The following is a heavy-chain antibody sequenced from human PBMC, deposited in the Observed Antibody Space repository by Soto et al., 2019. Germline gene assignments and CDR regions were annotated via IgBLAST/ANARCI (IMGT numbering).Heavy chain of an antibody. CDR3: ARDRLGYSSSWYRNNWFDP. J-gene: IGHJ5*02. D-gene: IGHD6-13*01. Sequence: GGSLRLSCAASGFTFSSYAMSWVRQAPGKGLEWVSAISGSGGSTYYADSVKGRFTISRDNSKNTLYLQMNSLRAEDTAVYYCARDRLGYSSSWYRNNWFDPWGQGTLVTVSS. CDR2: ISGSGGST. V-gene: IGHV3-23*01. CDR1: GFTFSSYA.